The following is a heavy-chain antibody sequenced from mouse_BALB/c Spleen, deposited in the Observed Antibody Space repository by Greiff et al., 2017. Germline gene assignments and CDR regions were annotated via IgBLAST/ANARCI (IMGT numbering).Heavy chain of an antibody. V-gene: IGHV1-4*02. CDR1: GYTFTSYT. Sequence: VQLQQSAAELARPGASVKMSCKASGYTFTSYTMHWIKQRPGQGLEWIGYINPSSGYTEYNQKFKDKTTLTADKSSSTAYMQLSSLTSEDSAVYYCARGGTARAPYAMDYWGQGTSVTVSS. D-gene: IGHD3-2*01. CDR3: ARGGTARAPYAMDY. J-gene: IGHJ4*01. CDR2: INPSSGYT.